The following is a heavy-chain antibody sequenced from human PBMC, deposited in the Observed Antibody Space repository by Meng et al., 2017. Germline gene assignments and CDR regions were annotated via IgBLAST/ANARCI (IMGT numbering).Heavy chain of an antibody. V-gene: IGHV4-4*07. D-gene: IGHD6-13*01. CDR3: ATEKWAAAGYGDFDI. CDR2: VHTSGTT. CDR1: GASISRSC. J-gene: IGHJ3*02. Sequence: LTESDPGSLTPLETTALPRTGAGASISRSCWSWLRQPAVTGSECIERVHTSGTTNYNSSLKRRVNMLVDSSKTQFSLNLSSVTAADTAVYYCATEKWAAAGYGDFDIWVQGTMVTVSS.